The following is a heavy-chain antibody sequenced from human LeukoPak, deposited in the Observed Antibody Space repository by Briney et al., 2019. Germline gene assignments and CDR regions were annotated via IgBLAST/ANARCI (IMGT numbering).Heavy chain of an antibody. V-gene: IGHV4-4*07. D-gene: IGHD2-8*02. CDR2: IYTSGST. CDR1: GGSISSYY. CDR3: ARDIGVGYSTGGVMGRFDY. Sequence: KPSETLSLTCTVSGGSISSYYWSWIRQPAGKGLEWIGRIYTSGSTNYNPSLKSRVIISEDTSKNQFSLKLSSVTAADTAVYYCARDIGVGYSTGGVMGRFDYWGQGTLVTVSS. J-gene: IGHJ4*02.